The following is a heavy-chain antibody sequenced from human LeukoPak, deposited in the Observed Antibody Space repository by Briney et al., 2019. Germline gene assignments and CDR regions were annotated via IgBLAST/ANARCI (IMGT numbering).Heavy chain of an antibody. Sequence: GGSLRLSCAASGFTFSGSAMHWVRQASGKGLEWVGRIRSKANSYATAYAASVKGRFTISRDDSKNTAYLQMNSPKTEDTAVYYCTQRTDFWSGYARSSDYWGQGTLVTVSS. V-gene: IGHV3-73*01. CDR3: TQRTDFWSGYARSSDY. CDR2: IRSKANSYAT. J-gene: IGHJ4*02. CDR1: GFTFSGSA. D-gene: IGHD3-3*01.